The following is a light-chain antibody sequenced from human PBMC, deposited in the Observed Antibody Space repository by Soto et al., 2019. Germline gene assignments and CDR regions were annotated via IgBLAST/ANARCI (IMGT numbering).Light chain of an antibody. V-gene: IGKV1-5*01. Sequence: DIQMTQSPCTLSASVGDRVTITCRASQSISSWLAWYQQKPGKAPKLMIYDASSLQSGVPATFSGSGSGTEFTLTISSLQPDDFAAYYCQQYNSYPCTIGQGTKVEIK. CDR1: QSISSW. J-gene: IGKJ1*01. CDR2: DAS. CDR3: QQYNSYPCT.